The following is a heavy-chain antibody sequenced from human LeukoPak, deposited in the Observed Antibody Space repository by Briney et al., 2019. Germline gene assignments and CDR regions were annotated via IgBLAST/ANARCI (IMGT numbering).Heavy chain of an antibody. D-gene: IGHD7-27*01. J-gene: IGHJ4*02. CDR2: IGSDSSYT. CDR1: GFTFSGYA. V-gene: IGHV3-23*01. Sequence: TGGSLRLSCAASGFTFSGYAMSWIRQAPGKGLEWVSTIGSDSSYTYYTDSVKGRFTNSRDNSKNTVYSQMNSLRVDDTAVYYCADPGAQADFWGLGTLVTVSS. CDR3: ADPGAQADF.